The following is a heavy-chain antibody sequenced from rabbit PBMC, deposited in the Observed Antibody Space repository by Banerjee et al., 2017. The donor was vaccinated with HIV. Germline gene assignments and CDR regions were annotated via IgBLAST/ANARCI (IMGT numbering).Heavy chain of an antibody. D-gene: IGHD7-1*01. Sequence: QSSEESGGDLVKPGASLTLTCTASGFSFSSSYYMCWVRQAPGKGLEWIACIYTGGSDSTYYASWAKGRFTISKTSSTTVTLQMTSLTAADTATYFCARAPYAGYAGYGVAPVYYFNLWGQGTLVTVS. CDR2: IYTGGSDST. CDR1: GFSFSSSYY. V-gene: IGHV1S40*01. J-gene: IGHJ4*01. CDR3: ARAPYAGYAGYGVAPVYYFNL.